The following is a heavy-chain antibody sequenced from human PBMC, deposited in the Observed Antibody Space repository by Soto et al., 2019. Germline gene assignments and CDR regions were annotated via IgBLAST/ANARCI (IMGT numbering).Heavy chain of an antibody. J-gene: IGHJ5*02. Sequence: QVQLVQSGAEVKKPGASVKVSCKASGYTFTGYYMHWVRQAPGQGLEWMGWINPNSGGTNYAQKFQGWVTMTRDTSISTAYMELSRLRSDDTAVYYCARAGPVLAAAGKGWFDPWGHGTLVTVSS. D-gene: IGHD6-13*01. CDR2: INPNSGGT. CDR3: ARAGPVLAAAGKGWFDP. CDR1: GYTFTGYY. V-gene: IGHV1-2*04.